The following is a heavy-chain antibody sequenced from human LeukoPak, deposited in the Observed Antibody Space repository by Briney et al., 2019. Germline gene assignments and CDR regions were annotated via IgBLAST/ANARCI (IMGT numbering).Heavy chain of an antibody. CDR2: IFPGDSDT. Sequence: GGPLQISCKASGCRFTSYCISWVRQMPGKGLEWMGVIFPGDSDTRNSPSFQGQDTISADKSISTTSLPWSSLHPPDTALSYCARRTKVVVSGLWVSYFDYWGQGTLVTVSS. CDR1: GCRFTSYC. CDR3: ARRTKVVVSGLWVSYFDY. D-gene: IGHD3-22*01. J-gene: IGHJ4*02. V-gene: IGHV5-51*01.